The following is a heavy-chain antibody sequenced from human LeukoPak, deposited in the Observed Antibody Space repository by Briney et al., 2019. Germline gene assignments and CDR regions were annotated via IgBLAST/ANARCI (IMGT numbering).Heavy chain of an antibody. CDR3: ARSGDGYNPSS. Sequence: SETLSLTCAVSGYSISSGYYWGWIRQPPGKGLEWIGSIYHTGRTYYNPSLKSRVTISVDTSKNQFSLKLSSVTAADTAVYYCARSGDGYNPSSWGQGTLVTVSS. CDR2: IYHTGRT. D-gene: IGHD5-24*01. J-gene: IGHJ5*02. CDR1: GYSISSGYY. V-gene: IGHV4-38-2*01.